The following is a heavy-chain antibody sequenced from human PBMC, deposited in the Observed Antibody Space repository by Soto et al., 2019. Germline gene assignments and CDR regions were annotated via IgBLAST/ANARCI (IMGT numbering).Heavy chain of an antibody. CDR3: ARARSSGPHYYFDY. CDR1: GGTFSSYA. Sequence: QVQLVQSGAEVKKPGSSVKVSCKASGGTFSSYAISWVRQAPGQGLEWMGGIIPIFGTANYAQKFQGRVTITADESTSTAYMELSSLRSEDTAVYYCARARSSGPHYYFDYWGQGTLVTVSS. V-gene: IGHV1-69*01. CDR2: IIPIFGTA. J-gene: IGHJ4*02. D-gene: IGHD6-19*01.